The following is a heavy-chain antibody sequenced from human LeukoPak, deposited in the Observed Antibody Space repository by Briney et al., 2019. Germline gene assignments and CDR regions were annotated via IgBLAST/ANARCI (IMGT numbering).Heavy chain of an antibody. CDR1: GGSISSYY. CDR2: IYYSGST. D-gene: IGHD3-22*01. CDR3: AGNTYYYDSSGYSWYFDL. J-gene: IGHJ2*01. V-gene: IGHV4-59*01. Sequence: SETLSLTCTVSGGSISSYYWSWIRQPPGKGLDWIGYIYYSGSTNYNPSLKSRVTISVDTSKNQFSLKLSSVTAADTAVYYCAGNTYYYDSSGYSWYFDLWGRGTLVTVSS.